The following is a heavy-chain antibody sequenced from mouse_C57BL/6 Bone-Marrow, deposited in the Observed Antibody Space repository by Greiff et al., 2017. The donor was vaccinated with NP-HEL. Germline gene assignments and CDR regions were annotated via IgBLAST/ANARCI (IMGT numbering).Heavy chain of an antibody. CDR1: GYTFTSYG. CDR2: IYPRSGNT. V-gene: IGHV1-81*01. CDR3: ARERGYDYDGYYFDY. J-gene: IGHJ2*01. D-gene: IGHD2-4*01. Sequence: QVQLKQSGAELARPGASVKLSCKASGYTFTSYGISWVKQRPGQGLEWIGEIYPRSGNTYYNEKFKGKATLTADKSSSTAYMELRSLTSEDSAVYFCARERGYDYDGYYFDYWGQGTTLTVSS.